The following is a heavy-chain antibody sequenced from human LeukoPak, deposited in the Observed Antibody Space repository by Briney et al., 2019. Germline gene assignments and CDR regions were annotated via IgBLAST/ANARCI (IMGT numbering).Heavy chain of an antibody. CDR2: ISSSSSYI. CDR3: ANLEAVEVDY. V-gene: IGHV3-23*01. J-gene: IGHJ4*02. D-gene: IGHD6-19*01. Sequence: PGGSLRLSCAASGFTFSSHAMTWVRQAPGKGLEWVSSISSSSSYIYYADSVKGRFTISRDNSKNTLYLQMNSLRAEDTAVYYCANLEAVEVDYWGQGTLVTVSS. CDR1: GFTFSSHA.